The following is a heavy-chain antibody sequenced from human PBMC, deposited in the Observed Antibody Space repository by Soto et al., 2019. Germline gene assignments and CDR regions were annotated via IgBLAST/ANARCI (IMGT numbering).Heavy chain of an antibody. CDR1: GFSFSSYS. J-gene: IGHJ3*02. CDR2: ISRSSSYI. Sequence: LRLSCAASGFSFSSYSINWVRQAPGKGLEWVSSISRSSSYIHYADSVKGRFTISRDNAKNSLYLQMNSLRAEDTAVYYCARVEGSTNDAFDIWGQGTMVTVSS. CDR3: ARVEGSTNDAFDI. V-gene: IGHV3-21*01.